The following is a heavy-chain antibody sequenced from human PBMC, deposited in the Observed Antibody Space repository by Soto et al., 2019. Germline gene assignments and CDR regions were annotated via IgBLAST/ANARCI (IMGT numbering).Heavy chain of an antibody. CDR2: IAYDGSNK. CDR1: VFTFSSYG. CDR3: AKGGGYYYGSFEP. Sequence: GGSLRLSCADSVFTFSSYGMQLVRQSPGKGLEWVAVIAYDGSNKYYADSVKGRFTISRDNSKNTLYLQMNSLRAEDTAVYYCAKGGGYYYGSFEPWGQGTMVTVSS. V-gene: IGHV3-30*18. J-gene: IGHJ5*02. D-gene: IGHD3-10*01.